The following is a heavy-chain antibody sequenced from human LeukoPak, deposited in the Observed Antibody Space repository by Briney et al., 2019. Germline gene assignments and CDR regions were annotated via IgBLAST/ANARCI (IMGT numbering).Heavy chain of an antibody. V-gene: IGHV3-11*04. CDR2: ISSSGSTI. CDR1: GFTFSDYY. D-gene: IGHD3-16*02. Sequence: GGSLRLSCAASGFTFSDYYMSWIRQAPGKGLEWVSYISSSGSTIYYADSVKGRFTISRDNAKNSLYLQMNSLRAEDTAVYYCARESLIVSRAFDIWGQGTMVTVSS. CDR3: ARESLIVSRAFDI. J-gene: IGHJ3*02.